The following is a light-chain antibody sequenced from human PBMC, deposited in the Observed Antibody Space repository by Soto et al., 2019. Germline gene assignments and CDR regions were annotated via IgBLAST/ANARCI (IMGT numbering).Light chain of an antibody. CDR1: QDISNY. V-gene: IGKV1-33*01. Sequence: DLQMTQSPSSLSASVGDRVTITCQASQDISNYLNWYQEKPGKAPKLLIYDASNLKTGVPSSFSGSGSGTDFVFTISSLQPEDIATYYCQQYDNLPVTFGPGTKVDLK. CDR3: QQYDNLPVT. CDR2: DAS. J-gene: IGKJ3*01.